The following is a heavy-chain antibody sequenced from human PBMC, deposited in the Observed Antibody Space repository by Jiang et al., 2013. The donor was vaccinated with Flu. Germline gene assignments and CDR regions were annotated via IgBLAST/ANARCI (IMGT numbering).Heavy chain of an antibody. CDR3: TTEYYYGSGSPGAFDI. CDR2: GTT. Sequence: GTTDYAAPVKGRFTISRDDSKNTLYLQMNSLKTEDTAVYYCTTEYYYGSGSPGAFDIWGQGTMVTVSS. V-gene: IGHV3-15*01. D-gene: IGHD3-10*01. J-gene: IGHJ3*02.